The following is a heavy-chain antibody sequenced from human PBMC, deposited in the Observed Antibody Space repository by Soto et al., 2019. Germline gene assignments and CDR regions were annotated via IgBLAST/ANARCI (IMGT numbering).Heavy chain of an antibody. CDR2: ITNTGGDT. CDR1: GFTFSSNA. J-gene: IGHJ4*01. V-gene: IGHV3-23*01. Sequence: GGSLRLSCAASGFTFSSNAMTWVRQAPGKGLEWVSVITNTGGDTLYADSVKGRFTISRDNYKNMLYLQMNSLRAEDTAVYYCAKDRRITMVRGVLRAFDSWGQGNLVTVSS. CDR3: AKDRRITMVRGVLRAFDS. D-gene: IGHD3-10*01.